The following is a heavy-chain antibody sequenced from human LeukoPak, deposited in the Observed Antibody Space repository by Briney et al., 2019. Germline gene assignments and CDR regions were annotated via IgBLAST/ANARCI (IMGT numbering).Heavy chain of an antibody. CDR1: GFTFSSYG. CDR2: ISGSDRST. V-gene: IGHV3-23*01. Sequence: GGSLRLSCAASGFTFSSYGMSWVRQAPGKGLEWVSSISGSDRSTYYADSVKGRFIISRDNSKNTLYLQMNSLSAEDTAVYYCAKDYQVPTAPFDYWGQGTLVTVSS. D-gene: IGHD2-2*01. J-gene: IGHJ4*02. CDR3: AKDYQVPTAPFDY.